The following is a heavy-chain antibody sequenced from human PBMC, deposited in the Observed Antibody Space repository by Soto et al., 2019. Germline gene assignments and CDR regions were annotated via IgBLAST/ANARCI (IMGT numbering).Heavy chain of an antibody. CDR1: GGSFSGYY. D-gene: IGHD2-8*02. CDR3: ARGRSSLLLDC. Sequence: QVQLQQWGAGLLKPSETLSLTCAVYGGSFSGYYWSWIRQPPGKGLEWIGEINHSGSTNYNPSLKSRVTISVDTFKNQFSLKLSSVTAADTAVYYCARGRSSLLLDCWGQGVLVTVSS. V-gene: IGHV4-34*01. CDR2: INHSGST. J-gene: IGHJ4*02.